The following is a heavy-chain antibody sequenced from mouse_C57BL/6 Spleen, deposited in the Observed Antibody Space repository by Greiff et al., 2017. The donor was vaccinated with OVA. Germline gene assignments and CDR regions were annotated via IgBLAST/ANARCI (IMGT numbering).Heavy chain of an antibody. J-gene: IGHJ2*01. CDR2: ISYDGSN. CDR1: GYSITSGYY. Sequence: EVQLQESGPGLVKPSQSLSLTCSVTGYSITSGYYWNWIRQFPGNKLEWMGYISYDGSNNYNPSLKNRISITRDTSKNQFFLKLNSVTTEDTATYYCARFDYYDYYFDYWGQGTTLTVSS. D-gene: IGHD2-4*01. CDR3: ARFDYYDYYFDY. V-gene: IGHV3-6*01.